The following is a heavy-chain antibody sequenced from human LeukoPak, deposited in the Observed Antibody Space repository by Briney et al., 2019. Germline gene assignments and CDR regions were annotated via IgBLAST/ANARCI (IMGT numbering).Heavy chain of an antibody. CDR1: GFIFSNYA. Sequence: PGRSLRLSCAASGFIFSNYAMHWVRQAPGKGLEWVAVSSSDGSNKYDADSVKGRFTISRDNSKNTLYLQMSSLRDEDTAVYYCARDDLTGGYGFDVWAKGQWLPSLQ. CDR3: ARDDLTGGYGFDV. CDR2: SSSDGSNK. V-gene: IGHV3-30-3*01. J-gene: IGHJ3*01. D-gene: IGHD1-20*01.